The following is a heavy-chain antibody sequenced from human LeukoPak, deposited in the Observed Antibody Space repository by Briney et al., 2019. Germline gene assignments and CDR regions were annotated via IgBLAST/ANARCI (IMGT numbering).Heavy chain of an antibody. D-gene: IGHD5-18*01. V-gene: IGHV3-30-3*01. CDR2: ISYDGSNK. CDR1: GFTFSNYA. Sequence: GGSLRLSCAASGFTFSNYAIHWVRQAPGKGLEWVAVISYDGSNKYYADSVKGRFTISRDNSKNALYLQMNSLRAEDTAVYYCARARVDIAMFAWLNWYFDLWGRGTLVTVSS. J-gene: IGHJ2*01. CDR3: ARARVDIAMFAWLNWYFDL.